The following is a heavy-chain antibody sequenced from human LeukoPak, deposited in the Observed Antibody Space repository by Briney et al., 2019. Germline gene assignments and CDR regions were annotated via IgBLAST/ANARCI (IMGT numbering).Heavy chain of an antibody. CDR3: ASRGLVGPGSGSQIFPNDYGMDG. D-gene: IGHD3-10*01. V-gene: IGHV3-33*01. Sequence: GRSLRLSCAASGFTFSIFGMHWVRQAPGKGLEWVAVIWYDGSTTFYADSVKGRFTISRDNSKNTLYLQMNGLRAEDTAVYYCASRGLVGPGSGSQIFPNDYGMDGRGQGTTVIVSS. CDR2: IWYDGSTT. J-gene: IGHJ6*02. CDR1: GFTFSIFG.